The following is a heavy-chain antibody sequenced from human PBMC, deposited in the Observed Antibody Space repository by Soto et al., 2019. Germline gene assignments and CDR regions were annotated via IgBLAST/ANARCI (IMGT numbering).Heavy chain of an antibody. J-gene: IGHJ4*02. Sequence: PSETLSLTCTVSGGSISIRDYYWAWIRQPPGRGLEWIASIDYGGRTFYNPSLKSRVTIFVDASKNQFSLNVNSITAAGMAVYYYARHPRQGRLDYFDYWGQGTLVTVSS. CDR3: ARHPRQGRLDYFDY. CDR1: GGSISIRDYY. CDR2: IDYGGRT. V-gene: IGHV4-39*01.